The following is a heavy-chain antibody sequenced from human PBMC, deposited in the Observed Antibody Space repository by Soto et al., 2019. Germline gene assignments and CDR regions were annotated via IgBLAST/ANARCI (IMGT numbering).Heavy chain of an antibody. CDR1: GFTFSSYG. V-gene: IGHV3-30*18. Sequence: PGGSLRLSCAASGFTFSSYGMHWVRQAPGKGLEWVAVISYDGSSKYYADSVKGRFTISRDNSKNTLYLQMNSLRAEDTAVYYCAKELVDIVLVPAAPPGAFDIWGQGTMVTVSS. CDR2: ISYDGSSK. D-gene: IGHD2-2*03. CDR3: AKELVDIVLVPAAPPGAFDI. J-gene: IGHJ3*02.